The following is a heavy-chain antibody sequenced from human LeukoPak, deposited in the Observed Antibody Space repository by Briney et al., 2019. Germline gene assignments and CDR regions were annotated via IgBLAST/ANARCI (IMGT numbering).Heavy chain of an antibody. CDR2: INPNSGGT. D-gene: IGHD6-6*01. V-gene: IGHV1-2*02. CDR3: ARDGGRLVYHVVDY. Sequence: ASVKVSCKASGYTFTSYYMHWVRQAPGQGLEWMGWINPNSGGTNYAQKFQGRVTMTRDTSISTAYMELSRLRSDDTAVYYCARDGGRLVYHVVDYWGQGTLVTVSS. CDR1: GYTFTSYY. J-gene: IGHJ4*02.